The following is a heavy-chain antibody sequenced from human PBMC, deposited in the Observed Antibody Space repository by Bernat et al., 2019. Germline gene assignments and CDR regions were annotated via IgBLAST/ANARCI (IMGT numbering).Heavy chain of an antibody. CDR1: GFTFSNFG. D-gene: IGHD4-17*01. J-gene: IGHJ4*02. Sequence: QVQLVESGGGVVQPGRSLRLSCAASGFTFSNFGMHWVRQAPGKGLEWVAVISYDGSYKNNADSMKGRFTISRDNSKNTLYLQMNSLRAEDTAVYYCARDQATVTTLSFDYWGQGTLVTVSS. CDR2: ISYDGSYK. V-gene: IGHV3-30*03. CDR3: ARDQATVTTLSFDY.